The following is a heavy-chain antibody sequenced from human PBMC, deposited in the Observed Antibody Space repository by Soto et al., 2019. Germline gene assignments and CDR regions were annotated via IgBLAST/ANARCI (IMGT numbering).Heavy chain of an antibody. V-gene: IGHV1-3*01. CDR2: INAGNGNT. CDR3: ARTKVGYYDFWSGYYALSYYYGTDV. J-gene: IGHJ6*02. Sequence: GASLKVSCKASGYTFTSYAMHWVRQAPGQRLEWMGWINAGNGNTKYSQKFQGRVTITRDTSASTAYMELSSLRSEDTAVYYCARTKVGYYDFWSGYYALSYYYGTDVWGQGTTVTVSS. D-gene: IGHD3-3*01. CDR1: GYTFTSYA.